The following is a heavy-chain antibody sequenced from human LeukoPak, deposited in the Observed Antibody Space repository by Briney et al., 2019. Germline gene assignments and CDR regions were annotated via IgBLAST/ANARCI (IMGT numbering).Heavy chain of an antibody. J-gene: IGHJ4*02. Sequence: PGGSLRLSCAASGFTFSSYNMNWVRQAPGKGLEWVSSISSSSSYKFYAESVKGRFTISRDNAKNSLYLQMSSLRAEDTAVYYCARGLYSSSWVYDYWGQGILVTVSA. CDR2: ISSSSSYK. D-gene: IGHD6-13*01. CDR3: ARGLYSSSWVYDY. CDR1: GFTFSSYN. V-gene: IGHV3-21*01.